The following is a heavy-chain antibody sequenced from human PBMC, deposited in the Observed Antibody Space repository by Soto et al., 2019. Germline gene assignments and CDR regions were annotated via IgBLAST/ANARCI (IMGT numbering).Heavy chain of an antibody. CDR1: GFTFSSYS. Sequence: GESLKISCAASGFTFSSYSMNWVRQAPGKGLEWVSSISSSSSYIYYADSVKGRFTISRDNAKNSLYLQMNSLRAEDTAVYYCARNYYDSSGYYPWGQGTLVTVSS. D-gene: IGHD3-22*01. V-gene: IGHV3-21*01. CDR2: ISSSSSYI. J-gene: IGHJ5*02. CDR3: ARNYYDSSGYYP.